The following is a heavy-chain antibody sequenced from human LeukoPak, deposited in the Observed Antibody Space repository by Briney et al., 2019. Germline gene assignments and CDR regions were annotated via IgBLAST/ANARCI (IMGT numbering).Heavy chain of an antibody. CDR2: ISSSSSYI. V-gene: IGHV3-21*01. CDR1: GFTFSSYS. D-gene: IGHD3-10*01. CDR3: ARPYGSGSYAPYYYYYMDV. J-gene: IGHJ6*03. Sequence: GGSLRLSCAASGFTFSSYSMNWVRQAPGKGLEWVSSISSSSSYIYYADSVKGRFTISRDNAKNSLYLQMNSLRAEDTAVYYCARPYGSGSYAPYYYYYMDVWGKGTTVTISS.